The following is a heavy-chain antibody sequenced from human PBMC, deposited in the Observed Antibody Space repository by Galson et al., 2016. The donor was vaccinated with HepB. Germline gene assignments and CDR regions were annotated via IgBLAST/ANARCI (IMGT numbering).Heavy chain of an antibody. V-gene: IGHV1-18*01. Sequence: SVKVSCKASGYTFTSYGITWVRQAPGQGLEWMGWISAYNGNSDYAPKLQGRVTMTTDTSTSVAYMELRSLRSDDTAMYYCARVNGFRYSPRGYWGQGTLVTVSS. CDR2: ISAYNGNS. CDR3: ARVNGFRYSPRGY. CDR1: GYTFTSYG. J-gene: IGHJ4*02. D-gene: IGHD5-18*01.